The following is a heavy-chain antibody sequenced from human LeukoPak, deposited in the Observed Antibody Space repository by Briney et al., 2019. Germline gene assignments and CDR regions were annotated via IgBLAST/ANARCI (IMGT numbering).Heavy chain of an antibody. J-gene: IGHJ4*02. CDR3: TAGTGRSDFDY. CDR2: IRRKGDDGTI. Sequence: GGSLRLSCAASGFTFSNAWMSWVRQAPGRGLEWVGRIRRKGDDGTIDHAAPVKGRLSISRDDSKNTLYLQMNSLKSEDTAVYYCTAGTGRSDFDYWGQGTLVTVSS. CDR1: GFTFSNAW. V-gene: IGHV3-15*01. D-gene: IGHD3/OR15-3a*01.